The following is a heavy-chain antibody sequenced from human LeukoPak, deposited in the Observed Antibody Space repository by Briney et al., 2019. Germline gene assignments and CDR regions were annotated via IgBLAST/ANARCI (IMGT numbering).Heavy chain of an antibody. Sequence: GASVKVSCKASGYTFTSYGISWVRQAPGQGLEWMGWISAYNGNTNYAQKLQGRVTMTTDTSTSTAYMELRSLRSDDTAVYYCAGLYCSGGSCYQAPYGMDVWGQGTTVTVSS. CDR2: ISAYNGNT. CDR1: GYTFTSYG. CDR3: AGLYCSGGSCYQAPYGMDV. V-gene: IGHV1-18*01. J-gene: IGHJ6*02. D-gene: IGHD2-15*01.